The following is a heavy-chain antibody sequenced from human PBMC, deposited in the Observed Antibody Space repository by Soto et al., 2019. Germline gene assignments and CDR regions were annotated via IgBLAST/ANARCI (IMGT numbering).Heavy chain of an antibody. D-gene: IGHD3-22*01. CDR3: ARGNPITMIVVVAPDFDY. V-gene: IGHV3-48*02. Sequence: EVQLVESGGGLVQPGGSLRLSCAASGLPFSSYSMNWFGQAPGKGLEWVSYISSSSSTIYYADSVKGRFTISRDNAKNSLYLQMNSLRDEDTAVYYCARGNPITMIVVVAPDFDYWGQGTLVTVSS. CDR2: ISSSSSTI. CDR1: GLPFSSYS. J-gene: IGHJ4*02.